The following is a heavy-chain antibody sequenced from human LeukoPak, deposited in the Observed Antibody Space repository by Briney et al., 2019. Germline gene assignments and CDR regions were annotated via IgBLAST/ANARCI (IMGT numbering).Heavy chain of an antibody. CDR1: GYTFTSYY. Sequence: ASVKVSCKASGYTFTSYYVHWVRQAPGEGLEWMGIINPSGGSTIYAQKFQGRVTMTWDMSTSTVYMELSSLRAEDTAVYYCARDGKKYCSSTSCFQHGYYFDYWGQGTLVTVSS. CDR2: INPSGGST. J-gene: IGHJ4*02. D-gene: IGHD2-2*01. V-gene: IGHV1-46*01. CDR3: ARDGKKYCSSTSCFQHGYYFDY.